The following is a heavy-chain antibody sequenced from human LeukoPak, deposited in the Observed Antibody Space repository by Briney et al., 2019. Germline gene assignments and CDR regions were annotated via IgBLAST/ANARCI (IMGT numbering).Heavy chain of an antibody. J-gene: IGHJ6*04. Sequence: SETLSLTCTVSGGSISSGGYYWSWIRQHPGKGLEWIGYIYYSGSTYYNPSLKSRVTISVDTSKNQFSLKLSSVTAADTAVYYCARDGYSTMDVWGKGTTVTVSP. CDR1: GGSISSGGYY. CDR2: IYYSGST. D-gene: IGHD6-13*01. CDR3: ARDGYSTMDV. V-gene: IGHV4-31*03.